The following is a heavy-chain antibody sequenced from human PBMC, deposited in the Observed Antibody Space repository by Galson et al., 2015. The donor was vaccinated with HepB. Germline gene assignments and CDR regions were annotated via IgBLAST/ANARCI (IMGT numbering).Heavy chain of an antibody. CDR2: ITASGGDT. J-gene: IGHJ4*02. CDR1: GFTLRSYG. V-gene: IGHV3-23*01. CDR3: ARGDYGFDY. D-gene: IGHD4-17*01. Sequence: SLRLSCAASGFTLRSYGMSWVRQVPGKGLEWVSVITASGGDTYYTDSVKGRFIISRDNSKNTVYLQMNSLRAEDTAVYYCARGDYGFDYWGQGTLVTVSS.